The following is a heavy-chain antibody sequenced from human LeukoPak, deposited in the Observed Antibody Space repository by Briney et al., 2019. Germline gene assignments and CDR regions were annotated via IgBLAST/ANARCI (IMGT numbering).Heavy chain of an antibody. CDR1: GGSISSGSYY. CDR2: IYTSGST. V-gene: IGHV4-61*02. D-gene: IGHD6-6*01. CDR3: ARAVSVAARLLDY. J-gene: IGHJ4*02. Sequence: SQTLSLTCTVSGGSISSGSYYWSWIRQPAGKGLEWIGRIYTSGSTNYNPSLKSRVTISVDTSKNQFSLKLSSVTAADTAVYYCARAVSVAARLLDYWGQGTLVTVSS.